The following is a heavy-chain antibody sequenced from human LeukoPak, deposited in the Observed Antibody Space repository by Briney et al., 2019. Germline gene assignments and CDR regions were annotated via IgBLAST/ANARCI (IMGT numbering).Heavy chain of an antibody. CDR1: GYTFTSYG. V-gene: IGHV1-18*01. CDR3: ARASGWELLHPSDY. Sequence: ASVKVSCKASGYTFTSYGISWVRQAPGQGLEWMGWISAYNGNTNYAQKLQGRVTMTTDTSTSTAYMVLRSLRSDDTAVYYCARASGWELLHPSDYWGQGTLVTVSS. D-gene: IGHD1-26*01. J-gene: IGHJ4*02. CDR2: ISAYNGNT.